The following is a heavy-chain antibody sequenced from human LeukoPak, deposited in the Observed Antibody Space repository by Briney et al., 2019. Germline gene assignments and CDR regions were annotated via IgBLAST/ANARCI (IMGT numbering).Heavy chain of an antibody. Sequence: SETLSLTCTVSGGSISSSSYYWGWIRQPPGKGLEWIGSIYYSGSTYYNPSLKSRVTISVDTSKNQFSLKLSSVTAADTAVYYCARFEGGSGWYRANWFDPWGQGTLVTVSS. CDR1: GGSISSSSYY. V-gene: IGHV4-39*07. D-gene: IGHD6-19*01. CDR2: IYYSGST. J-gene: IGHJ5*02. CDR3: ARFEGGSGWYRANWFDP.